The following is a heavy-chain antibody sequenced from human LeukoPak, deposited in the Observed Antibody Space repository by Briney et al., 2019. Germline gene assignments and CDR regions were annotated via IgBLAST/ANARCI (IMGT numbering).Heavy chain of an antibody. CDR2: ISWNSGSI. CDR1: GFTFDDYA. CDR3: ARGGRSSGYSLDY. V-gene: IGHV3-9*01. J-gene: IGHJ4*02. D-gene: IGHD3-22*01. Sequence: GGSLRLSCAASGFTFDDYAMHWVRQAPGKGLEWVSGISWNSGSIGYADSVKGRFTISRDNAKNSLYLQMNSLRAEDTAVYYCARGGRSSGYSLDYWGQGTLVTVSS.